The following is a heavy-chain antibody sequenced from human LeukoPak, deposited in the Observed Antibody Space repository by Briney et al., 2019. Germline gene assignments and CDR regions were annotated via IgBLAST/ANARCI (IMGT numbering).Heavy chain of an antibody. CDR2: IKQDGSEK. J-gene: IGHJ4*02. Sequence: GGSLRLSCAASGFTFSSYWMSWVRRAPGKGLEWVANIKQDGSEKYYVDSVKGRFTISRDNAKNSLYLQMNSLRAEDTAVYYCAREGGPSSIAARAGGQGTLVTVSS. V-gene: IGHV3-7*03. CDR3: AREGGPSSIAARA. CDR1: GFTFSSYW. D-gene: IGHD6-6*01.